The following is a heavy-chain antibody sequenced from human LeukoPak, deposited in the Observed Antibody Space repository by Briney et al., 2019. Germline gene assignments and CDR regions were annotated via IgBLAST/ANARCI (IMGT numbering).Heavy chain of an antibody. J-gene: IGHJ6*04. CDR2: IRSKAYGGTT. CDR1: GFTLSGAA. D-gene: IGHD6-13*01. CDR3: TRDPPESSWYFSGQRYYGMDV. V-gene: IGHV3-49*04. Sequence: GGSLRLSCAASGFTLSGAAMHWVRQASGKGLEWVGFIRSKAYGGTTEYAASVKGRFTISRDDSKSIAYLQMNSLKTEDTAVYYCTRDPPESSWYFSGQRYYGMDVWGKGTTVTVSS.